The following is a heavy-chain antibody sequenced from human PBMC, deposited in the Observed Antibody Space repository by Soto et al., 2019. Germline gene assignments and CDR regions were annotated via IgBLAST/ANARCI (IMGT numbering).Heavy chain of an antibody. CDR1: GGTFSSYA. Sequence: ASVKVSCKASGGTFSSYAISWVRQAPGQGLEWMGGIIPIFGTANYAQKFQGRVTITADESTSTAYMELRSLRSDDTAVYYCARVPVAQNYDFWSGYFFPPPMFYYGMDVWGQGTKVTVSS. CDR3: ARVPVAQNYDFWSGYFFPPPMFYYGMDV. CDR2: IIPIFGTA. V-gene: IGHV1-69*13. D-gene: IGHD3-3*01. J-gene: IGHJ6*02.